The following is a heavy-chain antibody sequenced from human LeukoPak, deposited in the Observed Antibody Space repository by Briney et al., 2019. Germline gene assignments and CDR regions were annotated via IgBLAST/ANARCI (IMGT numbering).Heavy chain of an antibody. CDR3: AREVRYYDILTGYYTTKIFDY. J-gene: IGHJ4*02. CDR2: INPNSGGT. V-gene: IGHV1-2*02. Sequence: ASVKVSCKASGYIFTGYYMHWVRQAPGQGLEWMGWINPNSGGTNYAQKFQGRVTMTRDTSISTAYMELSRLRSDDTAVYYCAREVRYYDILTGYYTTKIFDYWGQGTLVTVSS. D-gene: IGHD3-9*01. CDR1: GYIFTGYY.